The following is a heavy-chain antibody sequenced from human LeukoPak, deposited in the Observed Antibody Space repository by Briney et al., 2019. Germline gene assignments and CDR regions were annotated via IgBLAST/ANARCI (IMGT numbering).Heavy chain of an antibody. Sequence: SETLSLTCAVYGGSFSGYYWSWIRQPPGKGLEWIGEINHSGSTNYNPSLKSRVTISVDTSKNQFSLKLSSVTAADTAVYYCARMANFDYWGQGTLVTVSS. D-gene: IGHD2-8*01. J-gene: IGHJ4*02. CDR3: ARMANFDY. V-gene: IGHV4-34*01. CDR2: INHSGST. CDR1: GGSFSGYY.